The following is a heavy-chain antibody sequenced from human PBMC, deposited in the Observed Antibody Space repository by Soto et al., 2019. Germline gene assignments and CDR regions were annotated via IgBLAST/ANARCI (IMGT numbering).Heavy chain of an antibody. D-gene: IGHD3-3*01. Sequence: QPGGSLRLSCAASGFTFSSYGMHWVRQAPGKGLEWVAVIWYDGSNKYYADSVKGRFTISRDNSKNTLYLQMNSLRAEDTAVYYCARDSITIFGVDPYGMDVWGQGTTVTVSS. CDR2: IWYDGSNK. V-gene: IGHV3-33*01. J-gene: IGHJ6*02. CDR3: ARDSITIFGVDPYGMDV. CDR1: GFTFSSYG.